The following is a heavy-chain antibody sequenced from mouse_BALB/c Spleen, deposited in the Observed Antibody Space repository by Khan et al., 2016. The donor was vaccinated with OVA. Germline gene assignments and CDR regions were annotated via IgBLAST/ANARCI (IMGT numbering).Heavy chain of an antibody. D-gene: IGHD1-1*02. CDR3: VRAGYGAFAY. CDR2: ISDGGTST. V-gene: IGHV5-4*02. Sequence: EVELVESGGGLVKPGGSLKLSCAASGFTLSDYYMYWVRQTPEKRLEWVATISDGGTSTYYPDSVKGRFTISRDNAKNSLYLQMSSLKSEDTAIFYCVRAGYGAFAYWGQGTLVTVSA. J-gene: IGHJ3*01. CDR1: GFTLSDYY.